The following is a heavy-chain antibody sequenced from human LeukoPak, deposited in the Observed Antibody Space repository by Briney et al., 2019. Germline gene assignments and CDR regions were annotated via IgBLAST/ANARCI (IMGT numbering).Heavy chain of an antibody. Sequence: PGGSLRLSCAASGFTFSSYWMSWVRQAPGKGLEWVANIKQDGSEKYYVDSVKGRFTISRDNAKNSLYLQMNSLRAEDTAVYYCARDKAVAGYYYYCYMDVWGKGTTVTVSS. CDR3: ARDKAVAGYYYYCYMDV. J-gene: IGHJ6*03. CDR2: IKQDGSEK. D-gene: IGHD6-19*01. V-gene: IGHV3-7*01. CDR1: GFTFSSYW.